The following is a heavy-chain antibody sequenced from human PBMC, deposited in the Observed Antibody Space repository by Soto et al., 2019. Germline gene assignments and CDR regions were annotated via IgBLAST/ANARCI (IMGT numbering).Heavy chain of an antibody. V-gene: IGHV3-48*02. CDR2: ISSSSSTI. CDR3: ASAYGSGSYFNWGTNYGMDV. Sequence: SRNWVRQAPGKGLEWVSYISSSSSTIYYADSVKGRFTISRDNAKNSLYLQMNSLRDEDTAVYYCASAYGSGSYFNWGTNYGMDVWGQGTTVTVSS. D-gene: IGHD3-10*01. J-gene: IGHJ6*02. CDR1: S.